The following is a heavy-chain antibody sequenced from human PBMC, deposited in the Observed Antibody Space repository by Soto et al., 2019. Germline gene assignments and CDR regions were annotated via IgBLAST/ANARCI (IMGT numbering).Heavy chain of an antibody. V-gene: IGHV5-51*01. CDR2: IYPGDSDT. CDR3: AISTYFLSSSRQDAFDI. CDR1: GYSFTSYW. D-gene: IGHD6-13*01. Sequence: GESLKISCKGSGYSFTSYWIGWVRQMLGKGLEWMGIIYPGDSDTRYTPSFQGQVTISADKSISTAYLQWSSLKASDTAMYYCAISTYFLSSSRQDAFDIGSQGSMVTVSS. J-gene: IGHJ3*02.